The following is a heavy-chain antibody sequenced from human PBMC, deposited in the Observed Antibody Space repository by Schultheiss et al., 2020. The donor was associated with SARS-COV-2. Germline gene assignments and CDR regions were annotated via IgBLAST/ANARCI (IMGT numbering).Heavy chain of an antibody. D-gene: IGHD3-10*01. CDR1: GGSISSYY. Sequence: SQTLSLTCTVSGGSISSYYWSWIRQPPGKGLEWIGYIYYSGSTYYNPSLKSRVTISVDTSKNQFSLKLSSVTAADTAVYYCARADYYGSGYYYGMDVWGQGTTVTVSS. J-gene: IGHJ6*02. V-gene: IGHV4-59*06. CDR2: IYYSGST. CDR3: ARADYYGSGYYYGMDV.